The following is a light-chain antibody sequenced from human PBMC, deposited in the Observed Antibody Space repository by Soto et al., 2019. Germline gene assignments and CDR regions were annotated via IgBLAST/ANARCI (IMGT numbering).Light chain of an antibody. CDR1: QSVGSNY. J-gene: IGKJ5*01. V-gene: IGKV3-20*01. Sequence: EFMLTQSPGTLSLSPGERATLSYRASQSVGSNYLAWYQQKPGQAPRLLIYGASSRATGIADRFSGSGSGTDFTLTISRLEPEDFALYYCQQYGYSPITFGQGARLEI. CDR2: GAS. CDR3: QQYGYSPIT.